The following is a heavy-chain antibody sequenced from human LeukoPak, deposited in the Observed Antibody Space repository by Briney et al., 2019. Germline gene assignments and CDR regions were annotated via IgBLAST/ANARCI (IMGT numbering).Heavy chain of an antibody. J-gene: IGHJ4*02. CDR3: ARCPEYYYDSSGYYDY. CDR2: IYPGDSDT. V-gene: IGHV5-51*01. CDR1: GCSFTSYW. D-gene: IGHD3-22*01. Sequence: GESLKISCKGSGCSFTSYWICWVRQMPGKGLEWMGIIYPGDSDTRYSPSFQGQVTISADKSISAAYLQWSSLKASDTAMYYCARCPEYYYDSSGYYDYWGQGTLVTVSS.